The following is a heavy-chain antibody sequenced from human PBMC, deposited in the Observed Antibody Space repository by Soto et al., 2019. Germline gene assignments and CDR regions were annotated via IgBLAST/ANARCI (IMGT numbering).Heavy chain of an antibody. Sequence: GGSLRLSCAASGFTFDDYAMHWVRQAPGKGLEWVSGISWNSGSIGYADSVKGRFTISRDNAKNSLYLQMNSLRAEDTALYYCAKDRRYSGYGDFDYWGHGTLVTVSS. V-gene: IGHV3-9*01. J-gene: IGHJ4*01. CDR3: AKDRRYSGYGDFDY. D-gene: IGHD5-12*01. CDR2: ISWNSGSI. CDR1: GFTFDDYA.